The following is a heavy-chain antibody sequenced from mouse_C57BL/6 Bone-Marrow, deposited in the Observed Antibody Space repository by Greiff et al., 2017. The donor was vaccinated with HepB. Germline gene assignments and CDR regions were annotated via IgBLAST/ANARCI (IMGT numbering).Heavy chain of an antibody. CDR2: INPNYGTT. J-gene: IGHJ1*03. D-gene: IGHD2-1*01. CDR3: AREGVYYGNPPGV. Sequence: VQLQQSGPELVKPGASVKISCKASGYSFTDYNMNWVKQSTGKSLEWIGVINPNYGTTSYNQKFKGKATLTVDKSSSTAYMQLNSLTSEDSAVYYYAREGVYYGNPPGVWGTGTTVTVSS. V-gene: IGHV1-39*01. CDR1: GYSFTDYN.